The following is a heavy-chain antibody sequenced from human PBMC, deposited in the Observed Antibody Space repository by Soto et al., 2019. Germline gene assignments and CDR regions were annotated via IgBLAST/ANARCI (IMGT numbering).Heavy chain of an antibody. J-gene: IGHJ6*02. CDR2: IYYSGST. V-gene: IGHV4-39*01. CDR1: GGSISSSSYY. D-gene: IGHD6-19*01. CDR3: ASQVQGGAVAGRNYYYGMDV. Sequence: SETLSLTCTVSGGSISSSSYYWGWIRQPPGKGLEWIGSIYYSGSTYYNPSLKSRVTISVDTSKNQFSLKLSSVTAADTAVYYCASQVQGGAVAGRNYYYGMDVWGQGTTVTVSS.